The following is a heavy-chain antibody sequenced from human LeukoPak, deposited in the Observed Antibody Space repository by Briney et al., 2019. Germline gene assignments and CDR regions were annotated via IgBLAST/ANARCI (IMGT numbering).Heavy chain of an antibody. D-gene: IGHD2-21*01. CDR1: GFTFSSYA. V-gene: IGHV3-23*01. CDR3: AKPVCCGDNSRRVPGIYCFDN. J-gene: IGHJ4*02. Sequence: GGSLRLSRVASGFTFSSYAMSWVRQTPGKGPEWVSCSSRSGASTYYADSVKGRFITSRDNSKNTLYLQMDSLTAEDTAIYYCAKPVCCGDNSRRVPGIYCFDNWGQGTQVTVSS. CDR2: SSRSGAST.